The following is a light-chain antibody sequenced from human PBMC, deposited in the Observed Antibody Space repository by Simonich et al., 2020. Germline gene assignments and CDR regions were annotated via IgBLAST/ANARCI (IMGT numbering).Light chain of an antibody. V-gene: IGLV2-14*01. CDR1: SSDVGGYTY. Sequence: QSALTQPASVSGSPGQSITISCTGTSSDVGGYTYVSWYQQHPGKAPKLMIYDVSKRPAVVSNRFSGSKSGNTASLTISGLQAEDEADYYCSSYTSSSTLVFGGGTKLTVL. CDR3: SSYTSSSTLV. CDR2: DVS. J-gene: IGLJ3*02.